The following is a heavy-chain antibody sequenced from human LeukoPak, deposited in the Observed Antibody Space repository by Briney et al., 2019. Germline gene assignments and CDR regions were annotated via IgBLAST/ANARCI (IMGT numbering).Heavy chain of an antibody. CDR1: GFTFSTYF. V-gene: IGHV3-30-3*01. J-gene: IGHJ3*02. CDR3: ARDRQDTILHSGAFDI. D-gene: IGHD2-21*01. Sequence: GRSLRHSCAASGFTFSTYFMHWVRQAPGKGLEWVADIASDGSHTFYVESVKGRFTISRDNSKNTLYLQMNSLRAEDTAVYFCARDRQDTILHSGAFDIWGQGTMVTVSS. CDR2: IASDGSHT.